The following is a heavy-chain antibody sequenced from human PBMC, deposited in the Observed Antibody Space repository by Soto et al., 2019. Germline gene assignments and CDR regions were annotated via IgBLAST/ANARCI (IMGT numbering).Heavy chain of an antibody. J-gene: IGHJ6*02. Sequence: SLRLSCAASGFTFSSYGMHWVRQAPGKGLEWVADIRNDGSNKYYADSVKGRFTISRDNAKNTLYLQMNSLRDEDTAVYYCAISSEAGIVVATLLVDYYGMDVWGQGTTVTVSS. CDR1: GFTFSSYG. CDR3: AISSEAGIVVATLLVDYYGMDV. CDR2: IRNDGSNK. V-gene: IGHV3-33*01. D-gene: IGHD1-26*01.